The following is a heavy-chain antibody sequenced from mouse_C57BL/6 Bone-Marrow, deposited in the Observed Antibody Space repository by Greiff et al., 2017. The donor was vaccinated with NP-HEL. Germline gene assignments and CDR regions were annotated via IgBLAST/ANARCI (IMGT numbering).Heavy chain of an antibody. J-gene: IGHJ4*01. Sequence: DVQLVESGGGLVKPGGSLKLSCAASGFTFSSYAMSWVRQTPEKRLEWVATISDGGSYTYYPDNVKGRFTISIDNAKNNLYLQMSHLKSEDTAMYYCARGNARAMDYWGQGTSVTVSS. V-gene: IGHV5-4*01. CDR1: GFTFSSYA. CDR3: ARGNARAMDY. D-gene: IGHD3-3*01. CDR2: ISDGGSYT.